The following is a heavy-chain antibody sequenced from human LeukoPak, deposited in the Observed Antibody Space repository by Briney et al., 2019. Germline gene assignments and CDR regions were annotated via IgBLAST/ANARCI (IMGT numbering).Heavy chain of an antibody. CDR1: GGSISSYY. J-gene: IGHJ4*02. CDR2: IYYSGST. V-gene: IGHV4-59*08. Sequence: SETLSLTCTVSGGSISSYYWSWIRQPPGKGLEWIGYIYYSGSTNYNHSLKSRVTISVDTSKNQFSLKLSSVTAADTAVYYCARLTTVTTPLFDYWGQGTLVTVSS. D-gene: IGHD4-17*01. CDR3: ARLTTVTTPLFDY.